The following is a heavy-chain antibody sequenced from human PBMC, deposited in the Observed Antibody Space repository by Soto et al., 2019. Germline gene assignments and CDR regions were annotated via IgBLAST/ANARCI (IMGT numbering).Heavy chain of an antibody. Sequence: EVHLLESGGGLVQPGGSLTLSCAASGLTFSSYAMSWVRQAPGKGLEWVSAISGGGGDSTYYADSVKGRHIISKDITKTTLYPKIRSMRAVNTVVDYCTRVLAISGKGDFNIWGEGTMVTVSS. D-gene: IGHD6-25*01. J-gene: IGHJ3*02. CDR1: GLTFSSYA. V-gene: IGHV3-23*01. CDR3: TRVLAISGKGDFNI. CDR2: ISGGGGDST.